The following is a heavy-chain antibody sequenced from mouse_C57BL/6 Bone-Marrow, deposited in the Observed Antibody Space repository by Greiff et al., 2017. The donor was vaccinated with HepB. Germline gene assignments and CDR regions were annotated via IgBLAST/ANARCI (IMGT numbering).Heavy chain of an antibody. D-gene: IGHD3-2*02. Sequence: QVQLQQSGPELVKPGASVKISCKASGYAFSSSWMNWVKQRPGKGLEWIGRIYPGDGDTNYNGKFKGKATLTADKSSSTAYMQLSSLTSEDSAVYFCARRGTAQATSPYFDYWGQGTTLTVSS. CDR2: IYPGDGDT. CDR3: ARRGTAQATSPYFDY. J-gene: IGHJ2*01. CDR1: GYAFSSSW. V-gene: IGHV1-82*01.